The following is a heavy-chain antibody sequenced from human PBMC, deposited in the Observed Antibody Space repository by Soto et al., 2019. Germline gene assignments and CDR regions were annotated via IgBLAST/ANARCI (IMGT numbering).Heavy chain of an antibody. J-gene: IGHJ4*02. V-gene: IGHV1-3*01. CDR3: ARGEFLGPLNGNDY. Sequence: QVQLVQSGAEVKKPGASVKVSCKASGYTFTNFAMHWVRQAPGQRLEWMGWISPGNGDTRYSRNFQGSVTMTSDTPATTRYMELSTLKSEDTAVYYCARGEFLGPLNGNDYWGQGTLVTVSS. CDR1: GYTFTNFA. CDR2: ISPGNGDT. D-gene: IGHD3-16*01.